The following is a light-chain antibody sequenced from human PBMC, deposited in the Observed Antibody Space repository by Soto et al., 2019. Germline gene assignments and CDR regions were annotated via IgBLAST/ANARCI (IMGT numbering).Light chain of an antibody. V-gene: IGLV2-14*01. CDR3: DSFTSSRAYV. J-gene: IGLJ1*01. CDR1: SSDVGGYDY. CDR2: KVS. Sequence: QSALTQPASVSGSPGQSITISCTGTSSDVGGYDYVSWYQQQSGKAPKLIIYKVSSRPSGVSNRFSGSKSGNTASLTISGLQADDEADYYCDSFTSSRAYVFGVGTKVTVL.